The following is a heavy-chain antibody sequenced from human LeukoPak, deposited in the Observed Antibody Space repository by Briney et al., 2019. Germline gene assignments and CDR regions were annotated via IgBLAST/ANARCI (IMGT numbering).Heavy chain of an antibody. D-gene: IGHD6-6*01. CDR2: INPNSGGT. CDR3: ARGHSSSSDYYYYMDV. J-gene: IGHJ6*03. CDR1: GGTFSSYV. V-gene: IGHV1-2*02. Sequence: GASVKVSCKASGGTFSSYVINWVRQAPGQGLEWMGWINPNSGGTNYAQKFQGRVTMTRDTSISTAYMELSRLRSDDTAVYYCARGHSSSSDYYYYMDVWGKGTTVTVSS.